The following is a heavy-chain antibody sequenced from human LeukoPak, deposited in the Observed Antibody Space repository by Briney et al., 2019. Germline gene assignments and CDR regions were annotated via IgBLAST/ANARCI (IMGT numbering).Heavy chain of an antibody. CDR1: GSTFASFG. CDR2: IGAYNGDT. D-gene: IGHD2-15*01. J-gene: IGHJ4*02. Sequence: GASVKVSCKPSGSTFASFGISWARQAPGQGLEWMGWIGAYNGDTNYAQKFQGRVTMTTDTSTSTAYMDLRSLRSDDTAVYYCTRDHFSGDNCLSFDYWGQGTLVTVSS. CDR3: TRDHFSGDNCLSFDY. V-gene: IGHV1-18*04.